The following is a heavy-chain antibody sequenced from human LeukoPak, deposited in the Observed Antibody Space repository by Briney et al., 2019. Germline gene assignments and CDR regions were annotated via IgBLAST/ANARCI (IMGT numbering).Heavy chain of an antibody. CDR3: AKTSSSPGGDYYYYGMDV. V-gene: IGHV4-59*01. CDR1: GGSISSNY. CDR2: IYYSGST. D-gene: IGHD6-6*01. J-gene: IGHJ6*02. Sequence: PSETLSLTCTVSGGSISSNYWNWIRQPPGKGLEWIGYIYYSGSTNYNPSLKSRVTISVDTSKNQFSLKLSSVTAADTAVYYCAKTSSSPGGDYYYYGMDVWGQGTTVTVSS.